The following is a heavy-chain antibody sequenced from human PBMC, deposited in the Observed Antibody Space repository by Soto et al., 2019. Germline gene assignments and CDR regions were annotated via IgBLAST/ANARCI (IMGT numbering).Heavy chain of an antibody. CDR3: AKGRSGGNSPFDY. CDR2: ISWNSGTI. D-gene: IGHD2-15*01. CDR1: GFTFEEHA. Sequence: EVQLVESGGGLVQPGRSLRLSCAATGFTFEEHALHWVRQAPGKGLEWVSGISWNSGTIGYADSVKGRFTISRDNAKNSLHLHMNSLRVEDTALYYCAKGRSGGNSPFDYWGQGTLVTVSS. J-gene: IGHJ4*02. V-gene: IGHV3-9*01.